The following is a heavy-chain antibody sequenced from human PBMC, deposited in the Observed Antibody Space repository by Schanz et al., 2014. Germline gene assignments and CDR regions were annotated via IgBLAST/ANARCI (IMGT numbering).Heavy chain of an antibody. CDR3: AREGEWGYDPPRH. Sequence: EVQLVESGGGLVQPGGSLRLSCAASGFTFSDSWMHWVRQAPGKGLVWVSRTSNDGSFTTFADSVKGRFTISRDNAKNTLYLQMNSLRAEDTAVYYCAREGEWGYDPPRHWGQGTLVTVSS. CDR1: GFTFSDSW. V-gene: IGHV3-74*01. D-gene: IGHD5-12*01. CDR2: TSNDGSFT. J-gene: IGHJ4*02.